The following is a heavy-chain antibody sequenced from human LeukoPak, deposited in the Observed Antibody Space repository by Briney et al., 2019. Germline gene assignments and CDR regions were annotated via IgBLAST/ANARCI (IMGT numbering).Heavy chain of an antibody. CDR1: GYTFTGYY. D-gene: IGHD4-17*01. CDR3: ATREMNVDYAAPEH. CDR2: INPNSGGT. Sequence: ASVKVSCKASGYTFTGYYMHWVRQAPGQGLEWMGWINPNSGGTNYAQKFQGRDTMTRDTSISTAYMELSRLRSDDTAVYYCATREMNVDYAAPEHWGQGTLVTVSS. V-gene: IGHV1-2*02. J-gene: IGHJ4*02.